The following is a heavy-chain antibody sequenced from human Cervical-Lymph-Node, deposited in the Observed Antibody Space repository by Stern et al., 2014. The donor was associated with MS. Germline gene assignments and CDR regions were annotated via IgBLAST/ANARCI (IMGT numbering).Heavy chain of an antibody. V-gene: IGHV1-46*01. Sequence: VQLVESGAEVKKPGASVKVSCKAFGYTFTSNKMHWVRQAPGQGLEWMGIINPGGGSTRYAQKLQCRVTMTRDTSTSTVYMELTSLRSEDTAVYSCARDNGGWSVDSWGQGTLVIVSS. CDR1: GYTFTSNK. CDR3: ARDNGGWSVDS. D-gene: IGHD6-19*01. CDR2: INPGGGST. J-gene: IGHJ4*02.